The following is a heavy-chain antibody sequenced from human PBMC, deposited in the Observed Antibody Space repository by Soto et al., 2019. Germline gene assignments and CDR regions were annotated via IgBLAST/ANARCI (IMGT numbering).Heavy chain of an antibody. CDR3: ARDRGESCSGGSCYWYWFDP. Sequence: QVQLQESGPGLVKPSQTLFLTCTVSGGSISSGGYYWSWIRQHPGKGLEWIGYIYYSGSTYYNPSLKSRVTISVDTSKNQFSLKLSSVTAADTAVYYCARDRGESCSGGSCYWYWFDPWGQGTLVTVS. CDR1: GGSISSGGYY. V-gene: IGHV4-31*03. J-gene: IGHJ5*02. D-gene: IGHD2-15*01. CDR2: IYYSGST.